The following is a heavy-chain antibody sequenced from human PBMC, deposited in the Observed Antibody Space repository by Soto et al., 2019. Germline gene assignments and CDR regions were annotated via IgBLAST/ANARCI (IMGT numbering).Heavy chain of an antibody. V-gene: IGHV4-30-2*01. Sequence: QLQLQESGSRLVKSSQTLSLTCTVSGDSMTSGDYSWSWIRQPPGKGLEWLGYIYRTGNTHYSPSLNSRVSISQDRSKNHFSLELTSVTAADTAVYYCARGDYQYSIDYWVQGTLVTVSS. CDR2: IYRTGNT. D-gene: IGHD2-2*01. CDR3: ARGDYQYSIDY. CDR1: GDSMTSGDYS. J-gene: IGHJ4*02.